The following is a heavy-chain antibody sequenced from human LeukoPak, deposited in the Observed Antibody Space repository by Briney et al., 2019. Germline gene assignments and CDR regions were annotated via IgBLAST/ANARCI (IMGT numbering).Heavy chain of an antibody. CDR1: GGTFSSYA. Sequence: GSSVKVSCKASGGTFSSYAISWVRQAPGQGLEWMGGIIPIFGTANCAQKFQGRVTITADESTSTAYMELSSLRSEDTAVYYCARVGPYSSLGDYWGQGTLVTVSS. D-gene: IGHD6-13*01. V-gene: IGHV1-69*01. CDR2: IIPIFGTA. CDR3: ARVGPYSSLGDY. J-gene: IGHJ4*02.